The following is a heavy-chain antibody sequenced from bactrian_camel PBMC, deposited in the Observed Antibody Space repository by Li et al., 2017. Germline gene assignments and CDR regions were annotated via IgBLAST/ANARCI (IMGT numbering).Heavy chain of an antibody. J-gene: IGHJ6*01. CDR3: AADFSGGSLCGYNS. Sequence: VQLVESGGGSVQAGGSLRLSCTASASTATSTCMAWVRQAPGKEREEVATIFTDGSATYGEFVKGRFSISQDNIKNMVYLQMNGLQPEDTAMYYCAADFSGGSLCGYNSWGQGTQVTVS. D-gene: IGHD2*01. CDR2: IFTDGSA. V-gene: IGHV3S53*01. CDR1: ASTATSTC.